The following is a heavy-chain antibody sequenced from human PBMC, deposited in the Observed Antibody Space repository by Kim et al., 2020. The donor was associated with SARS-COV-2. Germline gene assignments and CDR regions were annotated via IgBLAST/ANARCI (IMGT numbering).Heavy chain of an antibody. CDR3: ARDSGSTGVLWFGELFLGFDY. V-gene: IGHV1-18*01. CDR2: ISAYNGNT. CDR1: GYTFTSYG. J-gene: IGHJ4*02. D-gene: IGHD3-10*01. Sequence: ASVKVSCKASGYTFTSYGISWVRQAPGQGLEWMGWISAYNGNTNYAQKLQGRVTMTTDTSTSTAYMELRSLRSDDTAVYYCARDSGSTGVLWFGELFLGFDYWGQGNLVTVSS.